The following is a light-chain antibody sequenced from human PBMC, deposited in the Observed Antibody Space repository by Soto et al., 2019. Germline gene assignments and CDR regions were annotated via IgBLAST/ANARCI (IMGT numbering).Light chain of an antibody. J-gene: IGKJ1*01. CDR2: GAS. CDR3: QHYNNWPPWT. V-gene: IGKV3-15*01. Sequence: EIVMTQSPATLSVSPGERATFSCRASQSVSSNLAWYQQKPGQAPRLLIYGASIRATGIPARFSGSGSWTEFTLTISSLQSEDFAVYYCQHYNNWPPWTFGQGTKVDIK. CDR1: QSVSSN.